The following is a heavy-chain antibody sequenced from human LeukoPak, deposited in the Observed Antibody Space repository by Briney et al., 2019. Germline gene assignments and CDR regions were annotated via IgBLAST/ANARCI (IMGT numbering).Heavy chain of an antibody. CDR3: ARRRDLYSGSYYPFDY. CDR2: IYPGDSET. Sequence: GESLKISCKGSGYRFTNYWIGWVRQMPGKGLEWMGIIYPGDSETRYSPSFQGQVTISADKSISTAYLQWSSLKASDTALYYCARRRDLYSGSYYPFDYWGQGTLVTVSS. J-gene: IGHJ4*02. CDR1: GYRFTNYW. D-gene: IGHD1-26*01. V-gene: IGHV5-51*01.